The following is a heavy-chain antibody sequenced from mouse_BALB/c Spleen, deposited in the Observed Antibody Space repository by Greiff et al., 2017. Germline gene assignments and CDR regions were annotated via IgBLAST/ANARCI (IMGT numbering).Heavy chain of an antibody. CDR3: ANYRYDDAMDY. CDR2: IWAGGST. V-gene: IGHV2-9*02. J-gene: IGHJ4*01. CDR1: GFSLTSYG. Sequence: QVQLQQSGPGLVAPSQSLSITCTVSGFSLTSYGVHWVRQPPGKGLEWLGVIWAGGSTNYNSALMSRLSISKDNSKSQVFLKMNSLQTDDTAMYYCANYRYDDAMDYWGQGTSVTVSS. D-gene: IGHD2-14*01.